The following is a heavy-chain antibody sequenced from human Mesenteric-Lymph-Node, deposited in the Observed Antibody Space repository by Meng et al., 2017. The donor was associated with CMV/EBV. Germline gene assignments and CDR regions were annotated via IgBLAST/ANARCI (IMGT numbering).Heavy chain of an antibody. CDR2: IIPILGIA. CDR1: GGTFSSYA. Sequence: SVKVSCKASGGTFSSYAISWVRQAPGQGLEWMGGIIPILGIANYAQKFQGRVTITADKSTSTAYMELSSLRSDDTAVFYCARETGHGGDFHIWGQGTMVTVSS. D-gene: IGHD2-21*01. CDR3: ARETGHGGDFHI. V-gene: IGHV1-69*10. J-gene: IGHJ3*02.